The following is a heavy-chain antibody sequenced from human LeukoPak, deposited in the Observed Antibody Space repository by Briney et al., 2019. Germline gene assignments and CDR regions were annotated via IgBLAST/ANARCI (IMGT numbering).Heavy chain of an antibody. CDR2: IIPIFGIA. D-gene: IGHD3-16*02. V-gene: IGHV1-69*04. J-gene: IGHJ4*02. CDR3: ARVAKGLSLDY. CDR1: GGTFSSYA. Sequence: GASVKVSCKASGGTFSSYAISWVRQAPGQGLEWMGRIIPIFGIANYAQKFQGRVTITADKSTSTAYMELSSLRSEDTAVYYCARVAKGLSLDYWGQGTLVTVSS.